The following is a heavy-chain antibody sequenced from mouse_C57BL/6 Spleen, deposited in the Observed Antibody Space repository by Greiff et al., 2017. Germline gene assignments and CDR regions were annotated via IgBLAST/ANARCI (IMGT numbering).Heavy chain of an antibody. V-gene: IGHV1-82*01. D-gene: IGHD3-2*02. CDR2: IYPGGGDT. J-gene: IGHJ2*01. Sequence: QVQLQQSGPELVKPGASVKLSCKASGYAFSSSWMTWVTQRPGKGLEWIGRIYPGGGDTNYNGKFKGKATLTAYKSSSTAYMQLSILTAEDAAVYFCAIASSGYVDDWGKGTTLTVSS. CDR3: AIASSGYVDD. CDR1: GYAFSSSW.